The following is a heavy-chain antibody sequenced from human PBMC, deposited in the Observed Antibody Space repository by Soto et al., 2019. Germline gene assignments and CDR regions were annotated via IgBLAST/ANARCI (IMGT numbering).Heavy chain of an antibody. CDR3: ARGSVGAATLFAY. CDR2: IYYSGST. D-gene: IGHD1-26*01. Sequence: QVQLQESGPGLVKPSQTLSLTCTVSGGSISSGGYYWSWIRQHPGKGLEWIGYIYYSGSTYYNPSLKSLVTISVDTSKNQFSLKLRSVTAADTAVYYCARGSVGAATLFAYWGQGTLVTVSA. J-gene: IGHJ4*02. CDR1: GGSISSGGYY. V-gene: IGHV4-31*01.